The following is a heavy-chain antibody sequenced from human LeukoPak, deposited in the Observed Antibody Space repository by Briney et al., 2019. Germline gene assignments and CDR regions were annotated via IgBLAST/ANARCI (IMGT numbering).Heavy chain of an antibody. CDR3: ARVTSRLGVCDY. D-gene: IGHD2-8*01. J-gene: IGHJ4*02. Sequence: PSETLSLTCTVSGGSISIYYWSWIRQPPGKGLEWIGYIYDSGSTNYNPSLKSRVTISVDTSKNQFSLKLRSVTAADTAVYYCARVTSRLGVCDYWGQGTLVTVSS. V-gene: IGHV4-59*08. CDR2: IYDSGST. CDR1: GGSISIYY.